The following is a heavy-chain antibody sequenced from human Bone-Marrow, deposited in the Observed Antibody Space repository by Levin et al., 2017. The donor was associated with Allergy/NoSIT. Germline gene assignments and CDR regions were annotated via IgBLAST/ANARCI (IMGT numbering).Heavy chain of an antibody. V-gene: IGHV3-48*01. CDR2: ISSSSSTI. D-gene: IGHD4-17*01. J-gene: IGHJ4*02. CDR3: ARGGGPVGDYRDY. CDR1: GFSFSTYS. Sequence: GGSLRLSCAASGFSFSTYSMNWVRQAPGKGLEWFSYISSSSSTIHYADSVKGRFTISRDNAKNSLFLQMNSLRAEDSAVYYCARGGGPVGDYRDYWGQGTLVTVSS.